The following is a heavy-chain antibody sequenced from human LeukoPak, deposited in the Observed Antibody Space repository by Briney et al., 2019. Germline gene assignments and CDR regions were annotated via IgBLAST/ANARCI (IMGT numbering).Heavy chain of an antibody. CDR1: GGTFSSYA. D-gene: IGHD2-2*01. J-gene: IGHJ6*03. CDR2: IIPIFGTA. CDR3: ARVPVPAAIKAYYYYYMDV. V-gene: IGHV1-69*05. Sequence: GASVKVSCKASGGTFSSYAISWVRQAPGQGLEWMGGIIPIFGTANYAQKFQGRVTITTDESTSTAYMELSSLRSEDTAVYYCARVPVPAAIKAYYYYYMDVWGKGTTVTVSS.